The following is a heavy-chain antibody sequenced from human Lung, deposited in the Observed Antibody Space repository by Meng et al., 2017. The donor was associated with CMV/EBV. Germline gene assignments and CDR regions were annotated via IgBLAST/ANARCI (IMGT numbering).Heavy chain of an antibody. Sequence: SETLSLXCTVSGGSISYYYWTWIRQPPGKGLEWIGYIYSDEGTKYNPSLKGRVTISVDTSRNQFPLNLMSVTAADTAVYYCAAGSPNNGWSQIDDWGQGTLVTVSS. CDR3: AAGSPNNGWSQIDD. D-gene: IGHD6-19*01. V-gene: IGHV4-59*01. J-gene: IGHJ4*02. CDR1: GGSISYYY. CDR2: IYSDEGT.